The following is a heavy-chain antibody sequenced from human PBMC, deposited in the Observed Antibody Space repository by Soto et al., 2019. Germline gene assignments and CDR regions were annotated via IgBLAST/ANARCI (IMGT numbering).Heavy chain of an antibody. CDR3: ARPKGTAPAVWYLDL. CDR1: GDYITSHY. J-gene: IGHJ2*01. CDR2: VYHSGKT. Sequence: QVQLQESGPGLVKPSETLSLTCTVSGDYITSHYWSWIRQPPGKGLEWIGYVYHSGKTDSNPSLKSRVNISMYTSKNQTSLSLTSVTAADTAVYYCARPKGTAPAVWYLDLWGSGTRVTVSS. D-gene: IGHD1-1*01. V-gene: IGHV4-59*08.